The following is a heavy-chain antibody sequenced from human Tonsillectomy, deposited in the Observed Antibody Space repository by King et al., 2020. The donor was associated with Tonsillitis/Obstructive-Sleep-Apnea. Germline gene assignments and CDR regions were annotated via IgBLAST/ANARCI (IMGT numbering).Heavy chain of an antibody. V-gene: IGHV4-59*02. CDR1: GGSVSSYY. J-gene: IGHJ3*02. D-gene: IGHD2-15*01. CDR3: ARGSGGIVVVVAATDAFDI. CDR2: FYYSGST. Sequence: VPLQESGPGLVKPSETLSLTCTVSGGSVSSYYWSWIRQPPGKGLEWIGYFYYSGSTNYNPSLKSRVTMSVDTSKNKISLKLSSVTAADTAVYYCARGSGGIVVVVAATDAFDIWGQGTMVTVSS.